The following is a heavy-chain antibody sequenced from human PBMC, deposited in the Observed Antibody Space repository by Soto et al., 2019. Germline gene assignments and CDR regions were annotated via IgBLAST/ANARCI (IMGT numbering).Heavy chain of an antibody. D-gene: IGHD2-2*01. J-gene: IGHJ2*01. CDR3: ARVPTESCSSPSCFSYWYFDL. CDR2: IYSGGST. CDR1: GFTVSSNY. V-gene: IGHV3-53*01. Sequence: VGSLRLSCAASGFTVSSNYMSWVRQAPGKGLEWVSVIYSGGSTYYADSVKGRFTISRDNSKNTRYLQMNSLRAEDTAVYYCARVPTESCSSPSCFSYWYFDLCARGTLVTFSS.